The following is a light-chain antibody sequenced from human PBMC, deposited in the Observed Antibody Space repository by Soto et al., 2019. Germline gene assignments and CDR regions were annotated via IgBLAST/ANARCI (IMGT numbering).Light chain of an antibody. CDR3: QQSYSTPPT. CDR1: QDISSW. J-gene: IGKJ1*01. V-gene: IGKV1-12*01. Sequence: DLPMTQSPSSVSASLGDRVTITCRASQDISSWLAWYQQKPGKAPKLLIYAASSLQSGVPSRFSGSGSGTDFTLTISSLQPEDFATYYCQQSYSTPPTFGQGTKVYIK. CDR2: AAS.